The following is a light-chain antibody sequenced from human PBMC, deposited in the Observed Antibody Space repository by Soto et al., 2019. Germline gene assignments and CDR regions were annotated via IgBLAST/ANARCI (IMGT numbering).Light chain of an antibody. V-gene: IGKV1-5*03. Sequence: DVQMTQSPSTLSASVGDRVTITCRASQNINIWLAWYQQKPGKAPNLLIYKASSLEDGVPSRFSGSGSGTEFTLTISSLQPDDFATYYCQQYESFSPYTFGQGTKVDIK. J-gene: IGKJ2*01. CDR2: KAS. CDR3: QQYESFSPYT. CDR1: QNINIW.